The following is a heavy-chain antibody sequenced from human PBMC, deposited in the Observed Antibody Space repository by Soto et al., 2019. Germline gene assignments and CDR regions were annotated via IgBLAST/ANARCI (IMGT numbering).Heavy chain of an antibody. D-gene: IGHD4-17*01. CDR3: ARVPDYGGTHYFDF. V-gene: IGHV3-20*04. CDR1: GFTFDDYG. J-gene: IGHJ4*02. CDR2: INWNGDSI. Sequence: EVQLVESGGGVVRPGGSLRLSCAASGFTFDDYGMSWVSHAPGKGLEWVSGINWNGDSIHYADSVKGRFTISRDNDKNSLYLQMNSLRAEDTALFYCARVPDYGGTHYFDFWGQGTLVTVSS.